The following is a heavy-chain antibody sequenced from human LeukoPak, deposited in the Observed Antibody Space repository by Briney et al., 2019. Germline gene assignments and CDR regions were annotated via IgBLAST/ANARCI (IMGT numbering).Heavy chain of an antibody. V-gene: IGHV1-24*01. CDR1: GYTLTELS. CDR3: ATERPGIAAAGDWALYYYGMDV. J-gene: IGHJ6*04. CDR2: FDPEDGET. Sequence: ASVKVSCKVSGYTLTELSMHWVRQAPGKGREWMGGFDPEDGETIYAQKFQGIVTMTEDTSTDTAYMELSSLRSEDTAVYYCATERPGIAAAGDWALYYYGMDVWGKGTTVTVSS. D-gene: IGHD6-25*01.